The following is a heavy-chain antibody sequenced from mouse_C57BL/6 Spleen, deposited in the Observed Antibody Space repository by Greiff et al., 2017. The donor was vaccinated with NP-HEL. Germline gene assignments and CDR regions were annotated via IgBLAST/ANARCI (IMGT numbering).Heavy chain of an antibody. D-gene: IGHD1-1*01. Sequence: DVKLVESGPGLVKPSQSLSLTCSVTGYSITSGYYWNWIRQFPGNKLEWMGYISYDGSNNYNPSLKNRISITRDTSKNQFFLKLNSVTTEDTATYYCARGGDITTVYFDYWGQGTTLTVSS. J-gene: IGHJ2*01. CDR3: ARGGDITTVYFDY. V-gene: IGHV3-6*01. CDR1: GYSITSGYY. CDR2: ISYDGSN.